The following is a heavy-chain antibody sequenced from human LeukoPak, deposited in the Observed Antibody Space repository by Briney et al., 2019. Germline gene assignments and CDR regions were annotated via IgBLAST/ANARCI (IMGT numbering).Heavy chain of an antibody. CDR2: ISSSGSTI. D-gene: IGHD3-22*01. CDR3: ARSPRGYSSYFDY. Sequence: GGSLRLSCAASGFTFSGYEMNWVRQAPGKGLEWVSYISSSGSTIYYADSVKGRFTISRDNAKNSLYLQMNSLRAEDTAVYYCARSPRGYSSYFDYWGQGTLVTVSS. J-gene: IGHJ4*02. CDR1: GFTFSGYE. V-gene: IGHV3-48*03.